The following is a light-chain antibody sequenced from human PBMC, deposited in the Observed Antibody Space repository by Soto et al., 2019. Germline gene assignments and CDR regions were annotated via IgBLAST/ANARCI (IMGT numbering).Light chain of an antibody. CDR3: QQYASSPLT. CDR2: GAS. Sequence: EIVLTQSPGTLSLSSGERATLSCRASQSVRSNYLAWYQQKPGQAPRLLIYGASSRAPGIPDRFGGSGSGTDFTRTISRLEPEDFSVYYCQQYASSPLTFGGGTKVEIK. CDR1: QSVRSNY. V-gene: IGKV3-20*01. J-gene: IGKJ4*01.